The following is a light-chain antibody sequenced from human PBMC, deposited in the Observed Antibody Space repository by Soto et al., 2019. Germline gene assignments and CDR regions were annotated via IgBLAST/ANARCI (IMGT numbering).Light chain of an antibody. CDR2: DVS. CDR3: SSYKSSSSLYV. J-gene: IGLJ1*01. V-gene: IGLV2-14*03. Sequence: QSALTQPASVSGSPGQSITISCTGTSGDVGGYNYVSWYQQHPGKAPKLMIYDVSDRPSGVSDRFSGSKSGNTASLTISGLQAEDEADYYCSSYKSSSSLYVFGTGTKLTVL. CDR1: SGDVGGYNY.